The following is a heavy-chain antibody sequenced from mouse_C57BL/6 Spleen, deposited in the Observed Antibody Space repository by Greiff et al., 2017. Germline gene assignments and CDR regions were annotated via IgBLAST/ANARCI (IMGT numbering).Heavy chain of an antibody. D-gene: IGHD1-1*01. CDR3: ARGTVVDSGDY. J-gene: IGHJ2*01. V-gene: IGHV3-6*01. CDR1: GYSITSGYY. CDR2: ISYDGSN. Sequence: VQLKESGPGLVKPSQSLSLTCSVTGYSITSGYYWNWIRQFPGNKLEWMGYISYDGSNNYNPSLKNRISITRDTSKNQFFLKLNSVTTEDTATYYCARGTVVDSGDYWGQGTTLTVSS.